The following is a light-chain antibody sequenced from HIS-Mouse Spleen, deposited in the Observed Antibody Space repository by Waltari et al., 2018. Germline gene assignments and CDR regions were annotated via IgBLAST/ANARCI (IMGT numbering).Light chain of an antibody. J-gene: IGLJ2*01. CDR3: QSYDSSNHVV. CDR1: SGRIASNY. V-gene: IGLV6-57*04. Sequence: NFMLTQPHSVSESPGKTVTISCTRSSGRIASNYVQWYQQRPGSAPTTVIYADNQRPPGVPDRFSGSIDSSSNSASLTISGLKTEDEADYYCQSYDSSNHVVFGGGTKLTVL. CDR2: ADN.